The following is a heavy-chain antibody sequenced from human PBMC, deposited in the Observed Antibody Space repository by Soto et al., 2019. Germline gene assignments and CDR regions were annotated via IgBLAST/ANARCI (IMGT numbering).Heavy chain of an antibody. CDR1: GSTFNNYG. CDR2: ISYDGRNK. CDR3: ARAGYSYGGPTFDY. Sequence: PGGSLRLSCAASGSTFNNYGLHCVRQAPGKGLEWVALISYDGRNKYYADSVKGRFTISRDNPKNTLYLQMNSLRAEDMSLYYCARAGYSYGGPTFDYWGQGTPVTVSS. D-gene: IGHD5-12*01. V-gene: IGHV3-30*05. J-gene: IGHJ4*02.